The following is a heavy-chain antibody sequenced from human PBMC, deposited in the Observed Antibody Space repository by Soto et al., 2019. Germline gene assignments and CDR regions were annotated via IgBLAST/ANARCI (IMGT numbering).Heavy chain of an antibody. V-gene: IGHV1-69*02. Sequence: QVQLVQSGAEVKKPGSSVKVSCKASGGTFSSYTISWVRQAPGQGLEWMGRIIPILGIANYAQKFQGRVTITADKSTSTAYMELSSLRSEDTAVYYCARGDSSSWHWLDYWGQGTLVTVSS. CDR2: IIPILGIA. CDR1: GGTFSSYT. D-gene: IGHD6-13*01. CDR3: ARGDSSSWHWLDY. J-gene: IGHJ4*02.